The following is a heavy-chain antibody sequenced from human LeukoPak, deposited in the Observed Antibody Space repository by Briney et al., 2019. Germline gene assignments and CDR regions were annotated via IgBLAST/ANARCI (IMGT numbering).Heavy chain of an antibody. J-gene: IGHJ4*02. D-gene: IGHD3-22*01. Sequence: GGSLRLSCAASGFTFSSYSMNWVRQAPGKGLEWVSSISSSSSYIYYADSVKGRFTISRDNAKNSLYLQMNSLRAEDTAVYYCARSYYDSSGYYEPSFDYWGQGTLVTVSS. CDR1: GFTFSSYS. CDR2: ISSSSSYI. CDR3: ARSYYDSSGYYEPSFDY. V-gene: IGHV3-21*01.